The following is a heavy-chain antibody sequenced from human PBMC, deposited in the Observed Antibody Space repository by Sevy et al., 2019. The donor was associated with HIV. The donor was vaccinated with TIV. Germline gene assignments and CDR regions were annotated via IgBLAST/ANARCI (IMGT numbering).Heavy chain of an antibody. D-gene: IGHD3-10*01. V-gene: IGHV3-21*01. CDR2: ISRSSDYI. Sequence: GGSLRLSCAASGFAFSSYTMNWVRQAPGKGLEWVSSISRSSDYIYYADSVRGRFTISRDNAKKSLYLQMNSLRAEDTAVYYCARDGLGSGTSQNWFDPWVQGTLVTVSS. J-gene: IGHJ5*02. CDR3: ARDGLGSGTSQNWFDP. CDR1: GFAFSSYT.